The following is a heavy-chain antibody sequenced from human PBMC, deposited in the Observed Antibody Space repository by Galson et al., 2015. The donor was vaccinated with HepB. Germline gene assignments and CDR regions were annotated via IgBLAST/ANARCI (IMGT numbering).Heavy chain of an antibody. CDR3: ARLVMGSGGWSDY. V-gene: IGHV4-39*01. CDR2: IYYSGST. D-gene: IGHD3-10*01. J-gene: IGHJ4*02. CDR1: GGSISSSSYY. Sequence: ETLSLTCTVSGGSISSSSYYWGWIRQPPGKGLEWIGSIYYSGSTYYNPSLKSRVTISVDTSKNQFSLKLSSVTAADTAVYYCARLVMGSGGWSDYWGQGTLVTVSS.